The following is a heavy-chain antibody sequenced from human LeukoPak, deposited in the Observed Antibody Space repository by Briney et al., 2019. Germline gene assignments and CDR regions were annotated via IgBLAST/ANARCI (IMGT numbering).Heavy chain of an antibody. CDR1: GGSISSYY. D-gene: IGHD2-15*01. CDR2: IYYSGST. Sequence: SETLSLTCTVSGGSISSYYWSWIRQPPGKGLEWIGYIYYSGSTNYNPSLKSRVTISVDTSRNQFSLKLSSVTAADTAVYYCATLVGYCSAVSCNDFWGQGTLVTVSS. J-gene: IGHJ4*02. CDR3: ATLVGYCSAVSCNDF. V-gene: IGHV4-59*01.